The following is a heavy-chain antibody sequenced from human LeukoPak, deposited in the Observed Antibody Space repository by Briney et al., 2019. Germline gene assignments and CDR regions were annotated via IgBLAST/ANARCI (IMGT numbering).Heavy chain of an antibody. J-gene: IGHJ6*02. Sequence: PSETLSLTCTVSGGSISSYYWSWIRQPPGKGLEWIGYIYYSGSTNYNPSLKSRVTISVDTSKNQFSLKLSSVTAADTAVYYCARDRVSSGYYYGCYGMDVWGQGTTVTVSS. CDR3: ARDRVSSGYYYGCYGMDV. V-gene: IGHV4-59*01. D-gene: IGHD3-22*01. CDR2: IYYSGST. CDR1: GGSISSYY.